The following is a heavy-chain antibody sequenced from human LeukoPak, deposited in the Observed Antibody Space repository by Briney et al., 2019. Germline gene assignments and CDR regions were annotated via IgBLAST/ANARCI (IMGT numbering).Heavy chain of an antibody. CDR3: ARDPMVRGVRGAFDI. Sequence: PSQTLSLTCTVSGGSISSGSYYWSWIRQPAGKGLEWIGRIYTSGSTNYNPSLKSRVTISVDTSKNQFSLKLSSVTAADTAVYYCARDPMVRGVRGAFDIWGQGTMVTVSS. V-gene: IGHV4-61*02. CDR2: IYTSGST. J-gene: IGHJ3*02. D-gene: IGHD3-10*01. CDR1: GGSISSGSYY.